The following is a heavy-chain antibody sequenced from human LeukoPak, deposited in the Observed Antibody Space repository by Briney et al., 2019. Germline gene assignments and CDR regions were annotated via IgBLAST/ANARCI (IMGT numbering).Heavy chain of an antibody. CDR1: GFTFSSYS. CDR2: ISSSSGYI. Sequence: GGSLRLSCAASGFTFSSYSMNWVRQAPGKGLEWVSSISSSSGYIYYADSVKGRFTISRDNAKNSLYLQMNSLRAEDTAVYYCARDPTDCSSTSCPPGYWGQGTLVTVSS. CDR3: ARDPTDCSSTSCPPGY. D-gene: IGHD2-2*01. J-gene: IGHJ4*02. V-gene: IGHV3-21*01.